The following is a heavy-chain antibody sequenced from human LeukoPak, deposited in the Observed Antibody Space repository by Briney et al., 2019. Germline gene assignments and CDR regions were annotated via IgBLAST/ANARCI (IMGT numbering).Heavy chain of an antibody. D-gene: IGHD3-9*01. V-gene: IGHV3-74*01. CDR3: TADWSGAFGI. J-gene: IGHJ3*02. CDR2: IKTDGSYA. CDR1: GFTFSRHW. Sequence: GGSLRLSCAASGFTFSRHWMHWVRQAPGKGLVWVSRIKTDGSYATYADSVKGRFTISRDNAKNTLYLQMNSLRAEDTAMYYCTADWSGAFGIWGQGTMVTVSS.